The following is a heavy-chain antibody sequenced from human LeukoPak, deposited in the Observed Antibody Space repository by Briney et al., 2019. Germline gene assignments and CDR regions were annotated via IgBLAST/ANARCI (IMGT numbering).Heavy chain of an antibody. J-gene: IGHJ4*02. D-gene: IGHD3-22*01. CDR2: IWYDGSNK. CDR1: GFTFSSYG. Sequence: GGSLRLSCAASGFTFSSYGMHWVRQAPGKGLEWVAVIWYDGSNKYYADSVKGRFTISRDNSKNTLYLQMNSLRAEDTAVYYCARTPPYDSSGCFDYWGQGTLVTVSS. CDR3: ARTPPYDSSGCFDY. V-gene: IGHV3-33*01.